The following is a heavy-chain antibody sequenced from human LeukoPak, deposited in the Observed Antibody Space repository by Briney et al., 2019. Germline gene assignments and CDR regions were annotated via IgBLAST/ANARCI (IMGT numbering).Heavy chain of an antibody. CDR3: AKRDDSGGNLVDL. CDR1: GGSIRSGSNY. V-gene: IGHV4-39*02. CDR2: IYYSGST. J-gene: IGHJ4*02. Sequence: SETLSLTCTVSGGSIRSGSNYWAWIRQPPGKGLEWLGSIYYSGSTYYNPSLENRVTISIDTSKNHFSLKLSSLSAADTSVYYCAKRDDSGGNLVDLWGQGTLVTVS. D-gene: IGHD3-22*01.